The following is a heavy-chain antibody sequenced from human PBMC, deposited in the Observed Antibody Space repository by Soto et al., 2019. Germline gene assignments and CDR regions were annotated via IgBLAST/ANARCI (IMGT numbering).Heavy chain of an antibody. CDR3: EREFDSKDDAFDY. Sequence: QVQLVESGGGVVQPGRSLRLSCAASGFIFSSYSIHWVRQAPGKGLEWVAVISHDGSKKYYADSVKGRFTISRDNSKNTLYLQMSSLRVEDTAAYYCEREFDSKDDAFDYWGQGTLVTVST. J-gene: IGHJ4*02. CDR1: GFIFSSYS. CDR2: ISHDGSKK. D-gene: IGHD3-22*01. V-gene: IGHV3-30*04.